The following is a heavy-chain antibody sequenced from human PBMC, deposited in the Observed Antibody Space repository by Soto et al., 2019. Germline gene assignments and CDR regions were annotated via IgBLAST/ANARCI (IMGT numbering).Heavy chain of an antibody. D-gene: IGHD6-6*01. V-gene: IGHV4-34*01. CDR3: ARVTARPPLRYYYYGMDV. CDR1: GGSFSGYY. Sequence: PSETLSLTCAVYGGSFSGYYWSWIRQPPGKGLEWIGEINHSGSTNYNPSLKSRVTISVDTSKNQFSLKLSSVTAADTAVYYCARVTARPPLRYYYYGMDVWGQGTTVTVSS. J-gene: IGHJ6*02. CDR2: INHSGST.